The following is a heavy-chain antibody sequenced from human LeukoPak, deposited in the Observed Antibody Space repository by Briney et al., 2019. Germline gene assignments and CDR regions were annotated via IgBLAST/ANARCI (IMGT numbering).Heavy chain of an antibody. J-gene: IGHJ3*02. CDR3: AKTRDSFLSGAFDI. D-gene: IGHD5-24*01. CDR2: IYPGDSDT. CDR1: GYTFTSYW. V-gene: IGHV5-51*01. Sequence: GESLKISCRGSGYTFTSYWIGWVRQMPGKGLEWMGIIYPGDSDTRYSPSFQGQDTISADKSSRTAYLQWSSLKASDTAIYYCAKTRDSFLSGAFDIWGQGTMVTVSS.